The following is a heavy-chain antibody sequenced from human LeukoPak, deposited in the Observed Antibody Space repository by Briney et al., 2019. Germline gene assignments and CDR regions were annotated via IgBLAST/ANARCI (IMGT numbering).Heavy chain of an antibody. Sequence: GGSLRLSCAASGFTFSSYAMSWVRQAPGKGLEWVSAISGSGGSTYYADSVKGRFTISRDNSKNTLYLQMNSLRAEDTAVYYCARDEPGIAAAGTSFDYWGQGTLVTVSS. CDR3: ARDEPGIAAAGTSFDY. CDR1: GFTFSSYA. D-gene: IGHD6-13*01. CDR2: ISGSGGST. J-gene: IGHJ4*02. V-gene: IGHV3-23*01.